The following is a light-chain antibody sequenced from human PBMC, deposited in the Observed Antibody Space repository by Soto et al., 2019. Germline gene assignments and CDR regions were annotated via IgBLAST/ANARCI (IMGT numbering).Light chain of an antibody. J-gene: IGLJ3*02. V-gene: IGLV1-51*01. Sequence: QSVLTQPPSLSAAPGQKVTVSCSGSRSNLGNNYVSWYQHLPGTAPKLLIYDNDKRPSGIPDRFSASKSGTSATLDITGLQTGDEADYYCEAWDSNLSGGVFGGGTKLTVL. CDR1: RSNLGNNY. CDR2: DND. CDR3: EAWDSNLSGGV.